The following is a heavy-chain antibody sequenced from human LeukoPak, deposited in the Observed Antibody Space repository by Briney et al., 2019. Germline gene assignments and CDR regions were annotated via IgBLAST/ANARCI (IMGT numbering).Heavy chain of an antibody. D-gene: IGHD3-10*01. CDR2: ISAYNGNT. V-gene: IGHV1-18*01. CDR3: ARVAGGSGSYYNWFDP. J-gene: IGHJ5*02. CDR1: GYTFTIYG. Sequence: ASVTVSCTASGYTFTIYGISWVRQAPGQGLEWMGWISAYNGNTNCAQKLQGRVTMTTDTSTSTAYMELRSLRSDDTAVYYCARVAGGSGSYYNWFDPWGQGTLVTVSS.